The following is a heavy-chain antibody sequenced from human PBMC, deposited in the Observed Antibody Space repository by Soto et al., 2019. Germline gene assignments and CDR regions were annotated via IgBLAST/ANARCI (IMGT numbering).Heavy chain of an antibody. CDR2: IYYSGST. D-gene: IGHD3-22*01. Sequence: SETLSLTCTVSGGSVSSGSYYWSWIRQPPGKGLEWIGYIYYSGSTNYNPSLKSRVTISVDTSKNQFSLKLSSVTAADTAVYYCAREYDSSGYYYEDYFDYWGQGTLVTVSS. J-gene: IGHJ4*02. V-gene: IGHV4-61*01. CDR3: AREYDSSGYYYEDYFDY. CDR1: GGSVSSGSYY.